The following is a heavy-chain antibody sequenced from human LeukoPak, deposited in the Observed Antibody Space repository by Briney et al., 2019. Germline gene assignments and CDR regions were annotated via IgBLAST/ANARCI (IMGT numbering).Heavy chain of an antibody. CDR2: ISSSSSAI. CDR3: ASGPLYDFWSGYSPLDY. J-gene: IGHJ4*02. D-gene: IGHD3-3*01. CDR1: GFTFSSYS. V-gene: IGHV3-48*01. Sequence: GGSLRLSCVASGFTFSSYSMNWVRQAPGKGLEWVSYISSSSSAIYYADSVKGRFTISRDNAKNSLYLQMNSLRAEDTAVYYCASGPLYDFWSGYSPLDYWGQGTLVTVSS.